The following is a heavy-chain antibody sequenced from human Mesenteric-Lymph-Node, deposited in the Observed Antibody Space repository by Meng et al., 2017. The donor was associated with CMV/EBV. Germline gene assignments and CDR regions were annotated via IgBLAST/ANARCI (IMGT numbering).Heavy chain of an antibody. CDR2: IYYSGST. V-gene: IGHV4-31*02. CDR1: GGSISSDTYY. CDR3: ARDQSGYAQSDY. D-gene: IGHD3-22*01. Sequence: VSGGSISSDTYYWSWIRQHPGKGLEWIGYIYYSGSTYNSPSLKSRVTISLDTSKNQFSLRLSSVTAADTAVYYCARDQSGYAQSDYWGQGTLVTVSS. J-gene: IGHJ4*02.